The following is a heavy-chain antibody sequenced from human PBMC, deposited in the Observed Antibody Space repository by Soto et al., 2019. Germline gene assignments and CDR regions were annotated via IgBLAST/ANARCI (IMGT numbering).Heavy chain of an antibody. J-gene: IGHJ6*02. CDR3: ARDRVQGYYYYYGTVF. D-gene: IGHD1-1*01. CDR1: GFTFSSYG. V-gene: IGHV3-33*01. Sequence: GGSLRLSCAASGFTFSSYGMHWVRQAPGKGLEWVAVIWYDGSNKYYADSVKGRFTISRDNSKNTLYLQMNSLRAEDTAVYYCARDRVQGYYYYYGTVFWCPGIMLTGFS. CDR2: IWYDGSNK.